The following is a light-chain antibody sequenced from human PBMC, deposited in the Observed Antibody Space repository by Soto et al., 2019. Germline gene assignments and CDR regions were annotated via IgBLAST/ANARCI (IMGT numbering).Light chain of an antibody. CDR3: QSYDSSLSDVV. CDR2: GDT. Sequence: QSVLTQPPSVSGAPGQRVTISCTGSSSNIGAGYDVYWYQQLPGTAPKLLIYGDTNRPSGVPYRFSGSRSGTSASLAITGLQAEDETDYYCQSYDSSLSDVVFGGGTKLTVL. V-gene: IGLV1-40*01. CDR1: SSNIGAGYD. J-gene: IGLJ2*01.